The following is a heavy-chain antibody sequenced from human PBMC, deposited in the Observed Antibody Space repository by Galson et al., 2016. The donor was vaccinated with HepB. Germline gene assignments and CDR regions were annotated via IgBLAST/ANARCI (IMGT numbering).Heavy chain of an antibody. J-gene: IGHJ4*02. V-gene: IGHV4-4*02. D-gene: IGHD6-19*01. CDR3: VRCIAVAGSCLALDY. CDR1: GGSISSSNW. CDR2: IYHSGSS. Sequence: LSLTCAVSGGSISSSNWWIWVRQPPGKGLEWIGEIYHSGSSNYNPSLKSRVTISVDKSKKQFSLKLNSVTAADTAVYYCVRCIAVAGSCLALDYWGQGTLVTVSS.